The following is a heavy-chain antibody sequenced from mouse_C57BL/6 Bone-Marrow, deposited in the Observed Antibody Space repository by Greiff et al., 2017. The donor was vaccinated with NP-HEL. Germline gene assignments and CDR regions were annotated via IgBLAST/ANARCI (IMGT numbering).Heavy chain of an antibody. CDR3: ARDLPYGYFDV. D-gene: IGHD2-1*01. CDR2: ISDGGSYT. Sequence: EVKLMESGGGLVKPGGSLKLSCAASGFTFSSYAMSWVRQTPEKRLEWVATISDGGSYTYYPDNVKGRFTISRDNAKNNLYLQMSHLKSEDTAMYYCARDLPYGYFDVWGTGTTVTVSS. J-gene: IGHJ1*03. CDR1: GFTFSSYA. V-gene: IGHV5-4*01.